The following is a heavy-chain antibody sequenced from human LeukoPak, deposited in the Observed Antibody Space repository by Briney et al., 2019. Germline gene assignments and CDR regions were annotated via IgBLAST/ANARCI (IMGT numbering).Heavy chain of an antibody. V-gene: IGHV3-21*01. CDR2: ISSSSSYI. CDR1: GFTFSSYS. J-gene: IGHJ4*02. Sequence: PGGSLRLSCAASGFTFSSYSMNWVRQAPGKGLEWVSSISSSSSYICYADSVKGRFTISRDNAKNSLYLQMNSLRAEDTAVYYCAREVSDDFWSGYRYYFDYWGQGTLVTVSS. CDR3: AREVSDDFWSGYRYYFDY. D-gene: IGHD3-3*01.